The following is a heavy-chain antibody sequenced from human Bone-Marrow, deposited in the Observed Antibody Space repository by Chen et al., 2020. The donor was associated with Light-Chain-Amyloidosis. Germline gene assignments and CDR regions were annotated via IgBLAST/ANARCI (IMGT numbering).Heavy chain of an antibody. CDR3: ARAPQMATTEDYYYGMDV. D-gene: IGHD5-12*01. CDR1: GFTFSSDG. CDR2: IWYDGSNK. V-gene: IGHV3-33*01. J-gene: IGHJ6*02. Sequence: QVQLVESGGGVVQPGRYLRLSCAASGFTFSSDGMHWVRQAPGKGLEWVAVIWYDGSNKYYADSVKGRFTISRDNSKNTLYLQMNSLRAEDTAVYYCARAPQMATTEDYYYGMDVWGQGTTVTVSS.